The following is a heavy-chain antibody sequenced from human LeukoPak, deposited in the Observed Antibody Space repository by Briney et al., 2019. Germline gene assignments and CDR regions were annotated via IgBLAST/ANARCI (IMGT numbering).Heavy chain of an antibody. J-gene: IGHJ5*02. Sequence: PSETLSPTCTVSGGSISSSSYYWGWIRQPPGKGLEWIGSIYYSGSTYYNPSLKSRVTISVDTSKNQFSLKLSSVTAADTAVYYCARRLGYCSGGSCYFNWFDPWGQGTLVTVSS. CDR3: ARRLGYCSGGSCYFNWFDP. V-gene: IGHV4-39*01. D-gene: IGHD2-15*01. CDR2: IYYSGST. CDR1: GGSISSSSYY.